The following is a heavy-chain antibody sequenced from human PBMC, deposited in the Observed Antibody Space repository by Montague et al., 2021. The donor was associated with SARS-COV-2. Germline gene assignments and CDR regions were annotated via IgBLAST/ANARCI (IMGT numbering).Heavy chain of an antibody. J-gene: IGHJ4*02. Sequence: SETLSLTYAVSGGSISSSNWWSWVRQPPGKGLEWIGEVYHSGSTNYNPSFKSRVTISADKSTNQFSLRLTSVTAADTAVFYCATRYYSDTRASNGVYWGQGALVTVSS. D-gene: IGHD2-8*01. CDR3: ATRYYSDTRASNGVY. CDR1: GGSISSSNW. V-gene: IGHV4-4*02. CDR2: VYHSGST.